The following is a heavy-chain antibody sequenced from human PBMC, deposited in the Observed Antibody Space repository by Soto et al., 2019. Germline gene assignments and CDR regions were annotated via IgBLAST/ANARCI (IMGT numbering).Heavy chain of an antibody. Sequence: QVQLLESGPGLVKPSQTLSLTCSVSGDSISTVDYFWAWIRQPPGQALEYIGYVYKSASTYYNPSLGSRVAISHDTSQSKFSLNVTSGTAADTAVYFCARGRYFLTGRCFPNWFDSWGQGTLVTVSS. J-gene: IGHJ5*01. CDR3: ARGRYFLTGRCFPNWFDS. CDR1: GDSISTVDYF. D-gene: IGHD3-9*01. V-gene: IGHV4-30-4*01. CDR2: VYKSAST.